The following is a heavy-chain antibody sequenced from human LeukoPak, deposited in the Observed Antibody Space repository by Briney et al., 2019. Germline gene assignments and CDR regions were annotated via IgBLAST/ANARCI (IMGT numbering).Heavy chain of an antibody. V-gene: IGHV3-9*01. CDR3: AKDIYKQWLFDY. CDR2: ISWNSGSI. CDR1: GFTFDDYA. J-gene: IGHJ4*02. D-gene: IGHD6-19*01. Sequence: PGRSLRLSCAASGFTFDDYAMHWVRQAPGKGLEWVSGISWNSGSIGYADSVKGRFTISRDNAKNSLYLQMNSLRAEDTALYYCAKDIYKQWLFDYWGQGTLVTVSS.